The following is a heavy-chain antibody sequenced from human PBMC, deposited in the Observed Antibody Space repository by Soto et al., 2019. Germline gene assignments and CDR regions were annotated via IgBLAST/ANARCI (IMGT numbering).Heavy chain of an antibody. CDR2: VYHTVST. V-gene: IGHV4-4*02. CDR3: ATLPPRIVVVVLPIPS. CDR1: GGSISSTNW. D-gene: IGHD2-15*01. J-gene: IGHJ4*02. Sequence: QVQLQQSGPRLARPSGTMSLTCVVSGGSISSTNWWTWVRQTPGKGREWIGEVYHTVSTKYNPSLRNRVTISLDKSNNPVSLNLKSVTAADTAVYYCATLPPRIVVVVLPIPSWGQGTLVTVSS.